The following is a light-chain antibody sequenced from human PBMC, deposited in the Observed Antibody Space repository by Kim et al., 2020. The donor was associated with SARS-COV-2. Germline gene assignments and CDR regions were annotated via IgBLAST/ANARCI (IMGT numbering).Light chain of an antibody. Sequence: QRVRHTCTGSPSRSGAGCHVNWCRRIPRKAPELHLSNTTNRPSGVPDRFSRSISGTSTSLVIAVRQVEDEADYYCQSFGNSLSGVVFGGGTKVTVL. CDR1: PSRSGAGCH. J-gene: IGLJ2*01. CDR3: QSFGNSLSGVV. CDR2: NTT. V-gene: IGLV1-40*01.